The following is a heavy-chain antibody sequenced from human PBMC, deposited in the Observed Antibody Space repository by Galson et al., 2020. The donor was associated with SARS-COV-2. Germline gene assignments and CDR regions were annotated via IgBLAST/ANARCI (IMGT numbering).Heavy chain of an antibody. CDR1: GGTISSGGYY. Sequence: SETLSLTCTVSGGTISSGGYYWSWIRQHTGKGLEWIGYTYYSGSTYYNSSLKSRGTISVDTSKNQFSLKLSSVTAADTAVYYCARVITTRIVVVNWFDPWGQGTLVTVSS. J-gene: IGHJ5*02. V-gene: IGHV4-31*03. CDR2: TYYSGST. CDR3: ARVITTRIVVVNWFDP. D-gene: IGHD3-22*01.